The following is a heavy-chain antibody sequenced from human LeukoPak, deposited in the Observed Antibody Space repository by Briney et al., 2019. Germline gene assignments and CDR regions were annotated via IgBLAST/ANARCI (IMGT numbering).Heavy chain of an antibody. Sequence: GRSLRLFCAASGFTFSSYGMHWVRQAAGKGLEWVAVISYDGSNKYYADAVKGRFTISRDNSKNTLYLQMNSLRAEDTAVYYCAGGCSSTSCPLVYWGQGTLVTVSS. V-gene: IGHV3-30*03. D-gene: IGHD2-2*01. CDR2: ISYDGSNK. CDR1: GFTFSSYG. CDR3: AGGCSSTSCPLVY. J-gene: IGHJ4*02.